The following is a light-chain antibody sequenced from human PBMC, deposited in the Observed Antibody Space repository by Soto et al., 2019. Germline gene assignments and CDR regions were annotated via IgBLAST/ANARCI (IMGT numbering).Light chain of an antibody. Sequence: EIVMTQSPSTLSVSPGERATLSCRASQSVRSALAWYQQKPCQDPRLLIYGASLRAAGIPARFSGSGSGTEFTLTSRNLQSDSLAIYYCQQYNNWPPYAFGQGTKLEI. CDR2: GAS. CDR1: QSVRSA. V-gene: IGKV3-15*01. J-gene: IGKJ2*01. CDR3: QQYNNWPPYA.